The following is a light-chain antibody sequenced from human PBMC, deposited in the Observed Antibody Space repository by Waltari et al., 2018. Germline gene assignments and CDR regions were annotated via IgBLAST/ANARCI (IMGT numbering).Light chain of an antibody. J-gene: IGKJ4*01. CDR3: QEYDSLPIT. Sequence: DIQMTQSPSTLPASVGDRVTITCRASQYVKNNLAWFQQKPGKAPKVLIHKASRLDSGVPSRFSGSGFGTEFILSISSLQPDDFATYYCQEYDSLPITFGGGTKVEIK. V-gene: IGKV1-5*03. CDR1: QYVKNN. CDR2: KAS.